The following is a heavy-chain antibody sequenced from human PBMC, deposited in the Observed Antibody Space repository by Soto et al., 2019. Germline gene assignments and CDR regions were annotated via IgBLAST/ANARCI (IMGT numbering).Heavy chain of an antibody. Sequence: PSETLSLTCTVSGGSISSYYWSWIRQPPGKGLEWIGYIYYSGSTNYNPSLKSRVTISVDTSKNQFSLKPSSVTAADTAVYYCARDFYNKPYYYYGMDVWGQGTTVTVSS. D-gene: IGHD1-1*01. V-gene: IGHV4-59*01. CDR3: ARDFYNKPYYYYGMDV. CDR1: GGSISSYY. J-gene: IGHJ6*02. CDR2: IYYSGST.